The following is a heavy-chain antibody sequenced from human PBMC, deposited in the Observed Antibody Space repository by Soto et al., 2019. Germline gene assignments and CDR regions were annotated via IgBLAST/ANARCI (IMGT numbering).Heavy chain of an antibody. J-gene: IGHJ4*02. CDR1: GDSITNGYY. CDR3: ARSTEATGTLKY. Sequence: PSETLSLTCTVSGDSITNGYYWGWIRQPPGRGLEWIASVHHAGSTFYGPSLMRRVTISVDRSKNQFSLKVTSVTVADTAVYYCARSTEATGTLKYWGQGTLVTVSS. CDR2: VHHAGST. D-gene: IGHD6-13*01. V-gene: IGHV4-38-2*02.